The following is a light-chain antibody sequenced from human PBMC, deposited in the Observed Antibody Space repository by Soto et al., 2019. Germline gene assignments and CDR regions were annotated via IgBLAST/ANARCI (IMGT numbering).Light chain of an antibody. Sequence: ILFTPSPGPPSLSPGGGGPLSRRGRPSVSRSLLAWYQQKPGQAPRLLIYGASTRATGIADRFSGSGSGTDFTLTISRLEPEDFAVYYCQQYGNPPPYSFGQGTKVDIK. V-gene: IGKV3-20*01. CDR1: PSVSRSL. CDR2: GAS. CDR3: QQYGNPPPYS. J-gene: IGKJ2*03.